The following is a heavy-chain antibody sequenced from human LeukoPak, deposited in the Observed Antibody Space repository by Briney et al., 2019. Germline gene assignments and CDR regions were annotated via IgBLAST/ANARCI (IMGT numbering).Heavy chain of an antibody. CDR3: ARGGVYYGSGSYPLDY. J-gene: IGHJ4*02. CDR1: GFTFNSYE. Sequence: GGSLRLSCAASGFTFNSYEMNGVRQAPGKGLEWVSYISSSGSTIFYADSVKGRFTISRDNAKNSLYLRMNSLRAEDTAVYYCARGGVYYGSGSYPLDYWGQGTLVTVSS. V-gene: IGHV3-48*03. CDR2: ISSSGSTI. D-gene: IGHD3-10*01.